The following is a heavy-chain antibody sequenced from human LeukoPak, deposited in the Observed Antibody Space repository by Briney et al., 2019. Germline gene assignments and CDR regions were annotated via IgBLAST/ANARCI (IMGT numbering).Heavy chain of an antibody. J-gene: IGHJ3*02. CDR3: AREGIAAFAAFDI. Sequence: SETLSLTCTVSGGSISSDYWSWTRQPPGKGLEWIGYIYYSGSTNYNPSLKSRVTISVDTSKNQFSLRLSSVTAADTAVYYCAREGIAAFAAFDIWGQGTMVTVSS. D-gene: IGHD3-10*01. V-gene: IGHV4-59*01. CDR1: GGSISSDY. CDR2: IYYSGST.